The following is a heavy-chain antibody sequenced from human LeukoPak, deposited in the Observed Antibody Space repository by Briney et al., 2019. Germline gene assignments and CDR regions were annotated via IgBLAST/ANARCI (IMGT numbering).Heavy chain of an antibody. J-gene: IGHJ4*02. CDR1: GFTFDDYA. D-gene: IGHD3-10*01. V-gene: IGHV3-43*02. CDR3: AKEDRYGSGSYFNRWVDY. CDR2: IRWGGGST. Sequence: GGSLRLSCAASGFTFDDYAMHWVRQAPGKGLEWVSLIRWGGGSTYYADSVKGRFTISRDNSKNSLYLQMNSLRTEDTALYYCAKEDRYGSGSYFNRWVDYWGQGTLVTVAS.